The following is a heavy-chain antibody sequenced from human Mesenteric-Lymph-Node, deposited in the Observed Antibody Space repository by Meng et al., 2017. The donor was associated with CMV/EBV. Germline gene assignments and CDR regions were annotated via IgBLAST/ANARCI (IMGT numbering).Heavy chain of an antibody. V-gene: IGHV1-18*01. D-gene: IGHD6-13*01. Sequence: ASVKVSCKASGDTLTTHGITWVRQAPGQGPEWMGWISTYNGNTNYAQKLQGRVTMTTHRSTNTAYMELRSLRSDDTAMYYCATSIPAAGSLYYYGMDVWGQGITVTVSS. J-gene: IGHJ6*02. CDR1: GDTLTTHG. CDR2: ISTYNGNT. CDR3: ATSIPAAGSLYYYGMDV.